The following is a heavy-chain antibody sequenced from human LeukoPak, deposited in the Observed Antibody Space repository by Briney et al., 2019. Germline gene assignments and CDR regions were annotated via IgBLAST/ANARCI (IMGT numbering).Heavy chain of an antibody. V-gene: IGHV4-30-4*01. CDR1: GGSISSGDYY. Sequence: SETLSLTCTVSGGSISSGDYYWSWIRQPPGEGLEWIGYIYYSGSTYYNPSLKSRVTISVDTSKNQFSLKLSSVTAADTAVYYCARDLGYCSGGSCYSGPNWFDPWGQGTLVTVSS. J-gene: IGHJ5*02. D-gene: IGHD2-15*01. CDR3: ARDLGYCSGGSCYSGPNWFDP. CDR2: IYYSGST.